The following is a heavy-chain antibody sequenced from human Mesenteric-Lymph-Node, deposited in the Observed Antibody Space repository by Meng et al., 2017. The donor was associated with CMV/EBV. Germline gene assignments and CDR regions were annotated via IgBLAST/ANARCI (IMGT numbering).Heavy chain of an antibody. J-gene: IGHJ4*02. CDR1: GFTFSSYR. CDR2: ISSSSSTI. D-gene: IGHD6-6*01. CDR3: ARVYSISSGRSFDY. V-gene: IGHV3-48*04. Sequence: GGSLRLSCAASGFTFSSYRMNWVRQAPGKGLEWVSYISSSSSTIYYADSVKGRFTISRDNAKNSLNLQMNSLRAEDAAVYYCARVYSISSGRSFDYWGQGTLVTVSS.